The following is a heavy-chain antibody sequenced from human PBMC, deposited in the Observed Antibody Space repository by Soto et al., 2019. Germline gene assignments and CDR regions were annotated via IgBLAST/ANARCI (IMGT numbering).Heavy chain of an antibody. V-gene: IGHV4-59*01. J-gene: IGHJ6*02. D-gene: IGHD3-16*02. CDR2: IYYGGNT. CDR3: ARHAVIPKLQYGMDA. Sequence: SEARSLTCSVSGCSMTYYWSWVRQPPGKTLEWIGYIYYGGNTLYNPSLESRVTISVDTSKNQFSLKLTSVTAADTAVYYCARHAVIPKLQYGMDAWGQGTTVTVSS. CDR1: GCSMTYY.